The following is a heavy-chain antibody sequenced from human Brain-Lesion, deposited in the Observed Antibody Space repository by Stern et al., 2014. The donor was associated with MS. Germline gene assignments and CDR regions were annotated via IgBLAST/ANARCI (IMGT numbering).Heavy chain of an antibody. CDR1: GGSVSSTSYA. CDR3: AGEEDIRYCSGGSCTGNWFDP. V-gene: IGHV4-39*01. J-gene: IGHJ5*02. D-gene: IGHD2-15*01. Sequence: QVQLVQSGPGLVKPSETLSLTCTVAGGSVSSTSYAWAWIRQPPGKGLEWIGTIYYSGNTYYSPSLKSRLTISLDTAKKQFSLQLRSGTAADTAVYYCAGEEDIRYCSGGSCTGNWFDPWGQGTLVTVSS. CDR2: IYYSGNT.